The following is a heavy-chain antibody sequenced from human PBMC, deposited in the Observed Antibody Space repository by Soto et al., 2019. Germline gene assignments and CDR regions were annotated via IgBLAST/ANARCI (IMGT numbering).Heavy chain of an antibody. CDR3: ARDYSSSGGMDV. J-gene: IGHJ6*02. CDR1: GFTFSSYS. D-gene: IGHD6-6*01. V-gene: IGHV3-21*01. CDR2: ISSSSYI. Sequence: GGSLRLSCAASGFTFSSYSMNWVRQAPGKGLEWVSSISSSSYIYYADSVKGRFTISRDNAKNSLYLQMNSLRAEDTAVYYCARDYSSSGGMDVWGQGTTVTVS.